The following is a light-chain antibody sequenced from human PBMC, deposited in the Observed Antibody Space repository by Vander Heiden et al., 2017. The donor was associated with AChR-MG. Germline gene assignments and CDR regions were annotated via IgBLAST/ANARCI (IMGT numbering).Light chain of an antibody. CDR2: DAS. J-gene: IGKJ4*01. CDR3: LQHDNLLFLS. CDR1: QGITKF. Sequence: DIQMTQSPSSLSGSIGDSVTMTCRASQGITKFLSWDQQKPGKAPKLLIYDASNLVTGVPARFSGSGYGTDFTLTISNLQPEDVATYVGLQHDNLLFLSFGGGTKV. V-gene: IGKV1-33*01.